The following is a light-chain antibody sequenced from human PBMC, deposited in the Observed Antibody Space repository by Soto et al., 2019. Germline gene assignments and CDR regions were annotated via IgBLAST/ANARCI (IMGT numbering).Light chain of an antibody. CDR1: SSDVGGYIY. V-gene: IGLV2-14*01. Sequence: QSVLTQPASVSGSPGQSITISCTGTSSDVGGYIYVSWYQQHPGKAPKLMIYDVTSRPSGVSYRFSGSKSGNTASLTISGLQAEDEADYCCSSYSTNSSYVFGTGTKVTVL. CDR3: SSYSTNSSYV. J-gene: IGLJ1*01. CDR2: DVT.